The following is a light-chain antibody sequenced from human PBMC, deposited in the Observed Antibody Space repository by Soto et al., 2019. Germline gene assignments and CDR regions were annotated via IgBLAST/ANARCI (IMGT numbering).Light chain of an antibody. CDR1: QGISSY. V-gene: IGKV1-9*01. CDR2: AAS. J-gene: IGKJ4*01. Sequence: DIQFTQSPSFLSASVGDRVTVTCRASQGISSYLAWYQQKPGTAPKLLIYAASTLQSGVPSRFSGSGSGTEFTLTISSLQPEDFTTYYCQQLNSYPQLTFGGGTKVEIK. CDR3: QQLNSYPQLT.